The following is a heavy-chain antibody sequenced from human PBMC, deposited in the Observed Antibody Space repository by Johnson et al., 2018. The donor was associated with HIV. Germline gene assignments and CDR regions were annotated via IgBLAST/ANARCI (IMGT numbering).Heavy chain of an antibody. J-gene: IGHJ3*02. CDR3: AKSERAAAVPDAFDI. V-gene: IGHV3-9*01. Sequence: VQLVESGGGLVQPGRSLRLSCAASGFTFDDYAMHWVRQAPGKGLEWVSGIRWNSGSIGYADSVKGRFTISRDNAKKSLFLQMNSLRAEDTAVYYCAKSERAAAVPDAFDIWGQGTMVTVSS. CDR1: GFTFDDYA. CDR2: IRWNSGSI. D-gene: IGHD6-13*01.